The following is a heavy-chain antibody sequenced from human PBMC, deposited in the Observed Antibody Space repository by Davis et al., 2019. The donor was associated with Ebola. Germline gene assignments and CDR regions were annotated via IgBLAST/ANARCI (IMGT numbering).Heavy chain of an antibody. CDR2: INPNSGGT. V-gene: IGHV1-2*02. J-gene: IGHJ4*02. CDR1: GYTFTGYY. Sequence: ASVKVSCKASGYTFTGYYMHWVRQAPGQGLEWMGWINPNSGGTNYAQKFQGRVTMPRDTSISTVYMELSRLKPDDTAVYYCARANWNDRGPFDYWGQGTLVTVSS. D-gene: IGHD1-1*01. CDR3: ARANWNDRGPFDY.